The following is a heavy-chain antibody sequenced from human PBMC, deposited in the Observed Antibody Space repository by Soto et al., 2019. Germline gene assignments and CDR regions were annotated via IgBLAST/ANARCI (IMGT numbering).Heavy chain of an antibody. CDR2: ISSSISYI. CDR3: ARAYSWAPFDY. CDR1: GFTFSSYS. V-gene: IGHV3-21*01. J-gene: IGHJ4*02. D-gene: IGHD1-26*01. Sequence: GGSLRLSCAASGFTFSSYSMNWVRQAPGKGLEWVSSISSSISYIYYADSVKGRFTISRDNAKNSLYLQMNSLRAEDTAVYSCARAYSWAPFDYWGQGTLVTVSS.